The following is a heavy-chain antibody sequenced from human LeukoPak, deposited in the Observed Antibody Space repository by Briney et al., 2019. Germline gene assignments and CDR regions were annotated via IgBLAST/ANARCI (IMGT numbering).Heavy chain of an antibody. Sequence: VASVKLSCKASGGTFSSYAISWVRQAPGQGLEWMGRIIPILSIANYAQKFQGRVTITADKSTSTAYMELSSLRSEDTAVYYCARVYSSSWYNWFDPWGQGTLVTVSS. CDR3: ARVYSSSWYNWFDP. CDR1: GGTFSSYA. CDR2: IIPILSIA. V-gene: IGHV1-69*04. J-gene: IGHJ5*02. D-gene: IGHD6-13*01.